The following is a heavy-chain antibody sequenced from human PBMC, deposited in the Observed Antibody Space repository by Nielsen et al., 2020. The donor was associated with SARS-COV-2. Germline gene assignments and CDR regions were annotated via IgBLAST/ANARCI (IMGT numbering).Heavy chain of an antibody. CDR2: ITHDGSVT. CDR1: GFIFSNFA. V-gene: IGHV3-30*04. J-gene: IGHJ1*01. D-gene: IGHD6-13*01. CDR3: AREGPDSSSWRATLF. Sequence: GESLKISCPASGFIFSNFAMSWVRQAPGKGLEWVAGITHDGSVTYYADSVKGRFTISRDNSKNTLYLQVDNLRPEDTAVFYCAREGPDSSSWRATLFWGHGTLVTVSS.